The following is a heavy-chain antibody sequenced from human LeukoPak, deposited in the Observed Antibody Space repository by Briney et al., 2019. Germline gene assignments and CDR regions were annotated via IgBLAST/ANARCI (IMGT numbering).Heavy chain of an antibody. J-gene: IGHJ1*01. D-gene: IGHD6-19*01. CDR3: AKDRSSGWYSFQH. Sequence: GGSLRLSCAAAGFTFNAYDMHWVRQATGKGLEWVSYIGRAGDTYYAGSVKGRFTISRDNSKNTLYLQMNSLRPEDTAVYYCAKDRSSGWYSFQHWGQGTLVSVSS. CDR2: IGRAGDT. V-gene: IGHV3-13*04. CDR1: GFTFNAYD.